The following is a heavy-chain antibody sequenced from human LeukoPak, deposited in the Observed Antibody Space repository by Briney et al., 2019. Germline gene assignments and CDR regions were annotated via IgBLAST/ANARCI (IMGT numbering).Heavy chain of an antibody. CDR3: ASLGPMVRGGLVVDEIDDFDM. Sequence: GASVKVSCKASGGTFNNYAISWVRQAPGRGLEWMGRIIPIVDIPNYARKFQGGVTISADKSTSTVYMELSSLRSEDTAVYYCASLGPMVRGGLVVDEIDDFDMWGQGTMVTVSS. V-gene: IGHV1-69*04. CDR2: IIPIVDIP. CDR1: GGTFNNYA. D-gene: IGHD3-10*01. J-gene: IGHJ3*02.